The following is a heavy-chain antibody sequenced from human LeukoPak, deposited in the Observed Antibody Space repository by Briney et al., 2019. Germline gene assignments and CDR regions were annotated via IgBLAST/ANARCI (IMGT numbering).Heavy chain of an antibody. CDR3: ARALYDSSGYSDFDY. D-gene: IGHD3-22*01. CDR1: GHTFTSYD. V-gene: IGHV1-8*03. J-gene: IGHJ4*02. Sequence: GASVKVSCKASGHTFTSYDINWVRQATGQGLEWMGWMNPNSGNTGYAQKFQGRVTITRNTSISTAYMELSSLRSEDTAVYYCARALYDSSGYSDFDYWGQGTLVTVSS. CDR2: MNPNSGNT.